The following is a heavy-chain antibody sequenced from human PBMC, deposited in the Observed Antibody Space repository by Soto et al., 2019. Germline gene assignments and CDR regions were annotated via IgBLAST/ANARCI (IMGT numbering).Heavy chain of an antibody. D-gene: IGHD5-12*01. CDR3: ARTITRRYGMDV. CDR1: GFTFSSYW. V-gene: IGHV3-74*01. CDR2: INSDGSST. Sequence: PGGSLRLSCAASGFTFSSYWMHWVRQAPGKGLVWVSRINSDGSSTSYADSVKGRFTISRDNAKNTLYLQMNSLRAEDTAVYYCARTITRRYGMDVWGQGTTVTVSS. J-gene: IGHJ6*02.